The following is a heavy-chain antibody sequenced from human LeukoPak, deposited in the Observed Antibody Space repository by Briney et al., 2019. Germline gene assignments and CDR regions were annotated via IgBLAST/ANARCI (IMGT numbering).Heavy chain of an antibody. V-gene: IGHV1-2*02. J-gene: IGHJ4*02. Sequence: GASVKVSCKASGYTVTGYSIHWVRQTPGQGLEWMGWINPSSGGTNYEQKFQDRVTMTRDTSISTAYMELSRLRSDDTAVYYCARRYGYSFDYWGQGTLVTVSS. CDR3: ARRYGYSFDY. CDR2: INPSSGGT. D-gene: IGHD3-10*01. CDR1: GYTVTGYS.